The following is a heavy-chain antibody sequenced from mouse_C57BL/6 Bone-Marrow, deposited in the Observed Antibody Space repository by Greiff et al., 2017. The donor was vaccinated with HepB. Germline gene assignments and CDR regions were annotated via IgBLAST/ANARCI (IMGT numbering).Heavy chain of an antibody. D-gene: IGHD1-1*01. V-gene: IGHV1-42*01. CDR2: INPSTGGT. CDR3: ARGPLDYYGSRGFAY. Sequence: VHVKQSGPELVKPGASVKISCKASGYSFTGYYMNWVKQSPEKSLEWIGEINPSTGGTTYNQKFKAKATLTVDKSSSTAYMQLKSLTSEDSAVYYCARGPLDYYGSRGFAYWGQGTLVTVSA. CDR1: GYSFTGYY. J-gene: IGHJ3*01.